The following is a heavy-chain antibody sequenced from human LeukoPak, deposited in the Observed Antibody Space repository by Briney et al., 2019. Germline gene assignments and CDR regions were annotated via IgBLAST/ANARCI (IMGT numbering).Heavy chain of an antibody. J-gene: IGHJ5*02. D-gene: IGHD6-6*01. Sequence: PSETLSLTCTVSGGSISSSSYYWGWIRQPPGKGLEWIGSIYYSGSTYYNPSLKSRVTISVDTSKNQFSLKLSSVTAADTAVYXXXXXXXXGGYSSSLYNWFDPWGQGTLVTVSS. CDR2: IYYSGST. CDR1: GGSISSSSYY. V-gene: IGHV4-39*07. CDR3: XXXXXXGGYSSSLYNWFDP.